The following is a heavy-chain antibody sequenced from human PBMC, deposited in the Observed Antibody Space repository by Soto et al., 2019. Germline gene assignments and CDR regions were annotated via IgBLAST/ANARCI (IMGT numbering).Heavy chain of an antibody. CDR2: IYPGDSDT. CDR1: GYTFTNYW. J-gene: IGHJ6*02. Sequence: PGESLKISCKGSGYTFTNYWIGWVRQMPGKGLEWMGIIYPGDSDTKYNPSFQGQVTISADKSITTTYLRWTSLKASDTAIYYCAASIFYYGMDVRGQGPTVTVSS. V-gene: IGHV5-51*01. CDR3: AASIFYYGMDV.